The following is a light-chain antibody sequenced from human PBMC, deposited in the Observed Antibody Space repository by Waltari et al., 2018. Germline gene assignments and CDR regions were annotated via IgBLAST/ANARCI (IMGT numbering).Light chain of an antibody. Sequence: QSALTQPASVSGSPGQSITISCTGTNSDVGGYNYVSWFQQHPGTAPRLMLFVVSDRPSGVSNRFSGSKSGNTASLTISGLQAEDEAHYYCASYTSSYTWVFGGGTKLTVL. CDR1: NSDVGGYNY. CDR2: VVS. CDR3: ASYTSSYTWV. V-gene: IGLV2-14*03. J-gene: IGLJ3*02.